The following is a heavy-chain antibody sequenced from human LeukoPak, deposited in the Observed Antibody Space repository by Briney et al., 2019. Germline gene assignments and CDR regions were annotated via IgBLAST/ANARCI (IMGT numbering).Heavy chain of an antibody. V-gene: IGHV4-30-4*07. Sequence: SETLSLTCAVSGGSISSGGYSWSWIRQPPGKGLEWIGYIYYSGSTYYNPSLKSRVTISVDTSKNQFSLKLSSVTAADTAVYYCARSGVLDYWGQGTLVTVSS. CDR2: IYYSGST. D-gene: IGHD3-10*01. CDR1: GGSISSGGYS. CDR3: ARSGVLDY. J-gene: IGHJ4*02.